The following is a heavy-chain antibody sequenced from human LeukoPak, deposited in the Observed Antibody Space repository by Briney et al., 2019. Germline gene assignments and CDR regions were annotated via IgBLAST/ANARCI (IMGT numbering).Heavy chain of an antibody. D-gene: IGHD3-22*01. CDR3: ARGWKDSNTYYNYFGY. CDR1: GGSISSYY. Sequence: PSETLSLTCTVSGGSISSYYWSWIRQPPGKGLEWIGYIYYSGSTNYNPSLKSRVTISVDTSKKQLSLKLSSVTAADTAVYYCARGWKDSNTYYNYFGYWGQGALVTVSS. CDR2: IYYSGST. V-gene: IGHV4-59*12. J-gene: IGHJ4*02.